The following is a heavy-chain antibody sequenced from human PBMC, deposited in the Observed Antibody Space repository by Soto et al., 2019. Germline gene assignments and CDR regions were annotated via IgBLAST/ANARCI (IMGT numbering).Heavy chain of an antibody. CDR1: GGSISSYY. D-gene: IGHD3-22*01. CDR3: ARAAYYYDSSGYYNPHWFDP. J-gene: IGHJ5*02. V-gene: IGHV4-59*01. CDR2: IYYSGST. Sequence: SETLSLTCTVSGGSISSYYWSWIRQPPGKGLEWIGYIYYSGSTNYNPSLKSRVTISVDTSKNQFSLNLSSVTAADTAVYYCARAAYYYDSSGYYNPHWFDPRGQGTQVTVSS.